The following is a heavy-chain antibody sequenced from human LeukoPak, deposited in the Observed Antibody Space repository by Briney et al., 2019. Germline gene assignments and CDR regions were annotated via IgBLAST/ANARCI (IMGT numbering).Heavy chain of an antibody. CDR1: GGSISSYY. CDR3: AREPYYYDSDGDYAVGYFDV. CDR2: IYYSGST. D-gene: IGHD3-22*01. V-gene: IGHV4-59*12. J-gene: IGHJ2*01. Sequence: SETLSLTCTVSGGSISSYYWSWIRQPPGKGLEWIGYIYYSGSTYYNPSLKSRVTISVDTSKNQFSLKPSSVTAADTAVYFCAREPYYYDSDGDYAVGYFDVWGRGTLVAVTS.